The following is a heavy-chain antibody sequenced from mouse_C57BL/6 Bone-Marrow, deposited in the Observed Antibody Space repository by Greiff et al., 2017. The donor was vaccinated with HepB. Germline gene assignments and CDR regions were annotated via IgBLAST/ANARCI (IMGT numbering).Heavy chain of an antibody. CDR2: IYPGSGST. J-gene: IGHJ3*01. CDR3: ARSGGYYGSSYWFAY. Sequence: VQLQQPGAELVKPGASVKMSCKASGYTFTSYWITWVKQRPGQGLEWIGDIYPGSGSTNYNEKFKSKATLTVDTSSSTAYMQLSSLTSEDSAVYYCARSGGYYGSSYWFAYWGQGTLVTVSA. V-gene: IGHV1-55*01. CDR1: GYTFTSYW. D-gene: IGHD1-1*01.